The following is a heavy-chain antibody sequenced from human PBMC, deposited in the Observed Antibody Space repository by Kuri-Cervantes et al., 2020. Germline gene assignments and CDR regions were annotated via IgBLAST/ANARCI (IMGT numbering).Heavy chain of an antibody. D-gene: IGHD5-18*01. CDR1: GFTFSSYS. J-gene: IGHJ6*02. CDR2: ISSSSSTI. Sequence: GGSLRLSCAASGFTFSSYSMNWVRQAPGKGLEWVSYISSSSSTIYYADSVKGQFTISRDNAKNSLYLQMNSLRDEDTAVYYCARTKYSQYGMDVWGQGTTVTVSS. V-gene: IGHV3-48*02. CDR3: ARTKYSQYGMDV.